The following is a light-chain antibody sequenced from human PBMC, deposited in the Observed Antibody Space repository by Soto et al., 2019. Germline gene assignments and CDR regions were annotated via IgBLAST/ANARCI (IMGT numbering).Light chain of an antibody. CDR2: DAS. CDR1: QRISRN. CDR3: QQRSNWPPT. V-gene: IGKV3-11*01. J-gene: IGKJ4*01. Sequence: EIVMTQSPATLSVSPGESATLSCRASQRISRNLAWYQQKPGQAPRLLIYDASNRATGIPARFSGSGSGTDFTLTISSLEPEDFAVYYCQQRSNWPPTFGGGTKVDIK.